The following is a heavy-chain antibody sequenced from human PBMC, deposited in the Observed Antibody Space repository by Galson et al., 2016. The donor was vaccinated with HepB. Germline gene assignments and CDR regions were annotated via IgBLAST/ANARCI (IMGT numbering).Heavy chain of an antibody. D-gene: IGHD1-26*01. CDR3: AKDSILGATAGFYGIDV. CDR1: GFTFSDYY. V-gene: IGHV3-11*04. CDR2: ISGSGNTI. J-gene: IGHJ6*02. Sequence: SLRLSCAASGFTFSDYYMTWIRQAPGKGLEWVSYISGSGNTIYYADSVKGRFTISRDNGKKSLYLQMNSLRAEDTAVYYCAKDSILGATAGFYGIDVWGQGTTVTVSS.